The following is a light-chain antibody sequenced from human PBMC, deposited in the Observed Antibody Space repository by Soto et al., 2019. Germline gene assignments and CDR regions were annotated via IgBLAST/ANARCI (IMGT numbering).Light chain of an antibody. CDR3: SSYTSTKVL. J-gene: IGLJ2*01. CDR2: EVS. Sequence: QSVLTQPASVSGSPGQSVTISCTGTSSDVGAYNFVSWYQQHPGKAPKLMIYEVSDRPSGVSNRFSGSKSGNTASLTISGLQAEDAADYYCSSYTSTKVLFGGGTKVTVL. CDR1: SSDVGAYNF. V-gene: IGLV2-14*01.